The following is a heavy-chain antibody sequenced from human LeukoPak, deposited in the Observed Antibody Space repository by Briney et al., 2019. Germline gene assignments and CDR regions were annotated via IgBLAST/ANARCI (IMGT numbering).Heavy chain of an antibody. J-gene: IGHJ4*02. CDR1: GGSISSGGYY. Sequence: TPSETLSLTCTVSGGSISSGGYYWSWIRQHPGKGLEWIGYIYYSGSTYYNPSLKSRVTISVDTSKNQFSLKLSSVTAADTAVYYCARDDQKHISGWPKIDYWGQGTLVTVSS. CDR3: ARDDQKHISGWPKIDY. V-gene: IGHV4-31*03. D-gene: IGHD6-19*01. CDR2: IYYSGST.